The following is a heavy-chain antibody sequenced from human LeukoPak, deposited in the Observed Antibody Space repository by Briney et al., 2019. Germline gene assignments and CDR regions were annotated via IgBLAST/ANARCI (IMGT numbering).Heavy chain of an antibody. CDR3: ARGSYSSSWKGYFDY. D-gene: IGHD6-13*01. V-gene: IGHV4-30-2*01. Sequence: SQTLSLTCTVSGGSISSGGYYWSWIRQPPGKGLEWIGYIYHSGSTYYNPSLKSRVTISVDRSKNQFSLKLSSVTAADTAVYYCARGSYSSSWKGYFDYWGQGTLVTVSS. J-gene: IGHJ4*02. CDR2: IYHSGST. CDR1: GGSISSGGYY.